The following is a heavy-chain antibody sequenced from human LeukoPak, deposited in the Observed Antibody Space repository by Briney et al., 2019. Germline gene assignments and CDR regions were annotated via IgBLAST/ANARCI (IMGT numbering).Heavy chain of an antibody. V-gene: IGHV3-15*01. Sequence: GGSLRLSCAASGFTFSNAWMSWVRRAPAKGLEWVGRIKSKTDGGTTDYAAPVKGRFTISRDDSKNTLYLQMNSLKTEDTAVYYCTSEPYYYDSSGYSSADYWGQGTLVTVSS. J-gene: IGHJ4*02. D-gene: IGHD3-22*01. CDR1: GFTFSNAW. CDR3: TSEPYYYDSSGYSSADY. CDR2: IKSKTDGGTT.